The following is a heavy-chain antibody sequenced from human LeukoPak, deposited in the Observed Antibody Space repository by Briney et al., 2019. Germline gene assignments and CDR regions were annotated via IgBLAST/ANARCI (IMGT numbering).Heavy chain of an antibody. CDR2: IYPGDSDT. V-gene: IGHV5-51*01. CDR1: GSRFTSYW. J-gene: IGHJ4*02. Sequence: GESLKISCKGSGSRFTSYWIGWVRPMPGKGLEWMGIIYPGDSDTRYSPSFQGQVTISADKSISTAYLQWSSLKASDTAMYYCARLGGRDGYNWGDFDYWGQGTLVTVSS. CDR3: ARLGGRDGYNWGDFDY. D-gene: IGHD5-24*01.